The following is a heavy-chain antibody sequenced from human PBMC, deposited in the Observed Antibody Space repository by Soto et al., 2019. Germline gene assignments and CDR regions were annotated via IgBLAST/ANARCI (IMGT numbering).Heavy chain of an antibody. J-gene: IGHJ5*02. CDR2: INSDGSST. D-gene: IGHD4-17*01. Sequence: SGGSLRLSCAASGFTFSSYWMHWVRQAPGKGLVWVSRINSDGSSTSYADSVKGRFTISRDNAKNTLYLQMNSLRAEDTAVYYCARDHDYVYNWFDPWGQGTLVTVST. CDR1: GFTFSSYW. CDR3: ARDHDYVYNWFDP. V-gene: IGHV3-74*01.